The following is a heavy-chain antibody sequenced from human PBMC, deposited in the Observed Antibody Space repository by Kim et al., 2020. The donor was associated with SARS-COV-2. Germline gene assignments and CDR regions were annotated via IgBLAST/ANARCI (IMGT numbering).Heavy chain of an antibody. CDR3: TRVFGAYDFSAY. J-gene: IGHJ4*02. CDR1: EFYITNYW. D-gene: IGHD3-3*01. V-gene: IGHV3-7*01. CDR2: IKTDGSKQ. Sequence: GGSLRLSCAASEFYITNYWMSWVRQAPGKGLEWVANIKTDGSKQLYADSVKGRFTILRDNAKNSLYLQMNGLRVEDTAIYYCTRVFGAYDFSAYWGQGTLVTVSS.